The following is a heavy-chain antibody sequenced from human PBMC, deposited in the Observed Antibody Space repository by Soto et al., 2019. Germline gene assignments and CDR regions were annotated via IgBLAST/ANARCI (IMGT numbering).Heavy chain of an antibody. CDR1: GFTFSDYY. J-gene: IGHJ5*02. CDR2: ISSSGSTI. D-gene: IGHD4-17*01. CDR3: ARDLRNYGDYENWFDP. V-gene: IGHV3-11*01. Sequence: GGSLRLSCAASGFTFSDYYMSWIRQAPGKGLEWVSYISSSGSTIYYADSVKGRFTISRDNAKNSLYLQMNSLRAEDTAVYYCARDLRNYGDYENWFDPWGQGTLVTVSS.